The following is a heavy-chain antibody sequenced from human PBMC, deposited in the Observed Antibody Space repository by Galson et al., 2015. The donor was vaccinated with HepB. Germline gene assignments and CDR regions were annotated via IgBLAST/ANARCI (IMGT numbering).Heavy chain of an antibody. CDR1: GFTFSSYA. J-gene: IGHJ4*02. V-gene: IGHV3-23*01. D-gene: IGHD3-10*01. Sequence: SLRLSCAASGFTFSSYAMSWVRQAPGKGLEWVSAISGSGGSTYYADSVKGRFTISRDNSKNTLYLQTNSLRAEDTAVYHCAKGGGYGSGSYIDDYWGQGTLVTVSS. CDR2: ISGSGGST. CDR3: AKGGGYGSGSYIDDY.